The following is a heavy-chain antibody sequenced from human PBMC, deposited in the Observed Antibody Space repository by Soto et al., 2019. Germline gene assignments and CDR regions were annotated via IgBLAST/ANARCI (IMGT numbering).Heavy chain of an antibody. CDR2: INPNSGGT. D-gene: IGHD5-18*01. Sequence: ASVKVSCKASGYTFTGYYIHWVRQAPGQGLEWMGWINPNSGGTNYAQKFQGWVTMTRDTSISTAYMELSRLRSDDTAVYYCARAYARVDTAMVTPAFDIWGQGTMVTVSS. J-gene: IGHJ3*02. V-gene: IGHV1-2*04. CDR1: GYTFTGYY. CDR3: ARAYARVDTAMVTPAFDI.